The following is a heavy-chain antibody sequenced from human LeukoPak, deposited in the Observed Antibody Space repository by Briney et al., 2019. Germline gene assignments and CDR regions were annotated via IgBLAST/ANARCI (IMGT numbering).Heavy chain of an antibody. J-gene: IGHJ5*01. CDR3: AKGGRDCTATTCYTQNNYFDS. Sequence: GGSLRLSCAASGFTFSSNYMSWVRQAPGKGLEWVSVIYSGGSTYYADSVKGRFTISRDNSKNTLYLQMNSLRAEDTAVYYCAKGGRDCTATTCYTQNNYFDSWGQGTLVTVSS. CDR2: IYSGGST. CDR1: GFTFSSNY. D-gene: IGHD2-2*02. V-gene: IGHV3-53*01.